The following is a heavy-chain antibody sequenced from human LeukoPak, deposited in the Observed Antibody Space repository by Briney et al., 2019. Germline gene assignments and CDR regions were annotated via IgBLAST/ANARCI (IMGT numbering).Heavy chain of an antibody. CDR3: AGIGTTVTTFASYYYYGMDV. CDR2: INHSGST. CDR1: GGSFSGYY. D-gene: IGHD4-11*01. V-gene: IGHV4-34*01. Sequence: SETLSLTCAVYGGSFSGYYWSWIRQPPGKGLEWIGEINHSGSTNYNPSLKSRVTISVDTSKNQFSLKLSSVTAADTAVYYCAGIGTTVTTFASYYYYGMDVWGQGTTVTVSS. J-gene: IGHJ6*02.